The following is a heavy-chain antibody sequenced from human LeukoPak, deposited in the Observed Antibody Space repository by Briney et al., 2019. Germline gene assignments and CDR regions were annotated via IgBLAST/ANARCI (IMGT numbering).Heavy chain of an antibody. V-gene: IGHV4-59*01. Sequence: SETLSLTCTVSGGSISSYYWSWIRQPPGKGLEWIGYIYYSGSTNYNPSLKSRVTISVDTSKNQFSLKLSSVTAADTAVYYCARLSGEIIVVGAGIDSWGQGTLALVSS. CDR1: GGSISSYY. J-gene: IGHJ4*02. D-gene: IGHD2-15*01. CDR2: IYYSGST. CDR3: ARLSGEIIVVGAGIDS.